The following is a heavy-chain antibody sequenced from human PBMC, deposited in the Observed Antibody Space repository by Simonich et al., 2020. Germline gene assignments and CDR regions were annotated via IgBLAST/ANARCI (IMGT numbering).Heavy chain of an antibody. J-gene: IGHJ3*02. CDR3: ARPLGIVWAFDI. CDR1: GGSFSGYY. V-gene: IGHV4-34*01. CDR2: INHSGSN. Sequence: QVQLQQWGAGLLKPSETLSLTCAVYGGSFSGYYWSWIRQPPGKGLEWIGEINHSGSNNYNPSPKSRVTIAVDTSKNQFSLKLSSVTAADTAVYYCARPLGIVWAFDIWGQGTMVTVSS. D-gene: IGHD3-16*01.